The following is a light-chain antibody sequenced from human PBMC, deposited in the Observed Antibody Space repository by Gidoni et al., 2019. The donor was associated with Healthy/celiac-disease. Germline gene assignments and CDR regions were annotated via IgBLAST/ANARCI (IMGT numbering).Light chain of an antibody. V-gene: IGKV3-15*01. CDR3: QQYNNWWT. J-gene: IGKJ1*01. CDR2: GAS. Sequence: EIVMTQSPATLSVSPGERATLSCRARQSVSSNLAWYQQKPGQAPRLLIYGASTRATGIPARFSGSGSVTEFTLTISSLQSEDFAFYYCQQYNNWWTFGQGTKVEIK. CDR1: QSVSSN.